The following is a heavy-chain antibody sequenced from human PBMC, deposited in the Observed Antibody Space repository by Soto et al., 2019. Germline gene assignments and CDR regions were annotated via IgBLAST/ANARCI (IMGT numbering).Heavy chain of an antibody. V-gene: IGHV4-4*07. J-gene: IGHJ5*02. CDR1: GGSISSYY. CDR2: IYTSGST. D-gene: IGHD6-13*01. CDR3: ARGTSRVAAAGTMGFDP. Sequence: PSETLSLTCTVSGGSISSYYWSWIRQPAGKGLEWIGRIYTSGSTNYNPSLKSRVTMSVDTSKNQFSLKLSSVTAADTAVYYCARGTSRVAAAGTMGFDPWGQGTLVTVSS.